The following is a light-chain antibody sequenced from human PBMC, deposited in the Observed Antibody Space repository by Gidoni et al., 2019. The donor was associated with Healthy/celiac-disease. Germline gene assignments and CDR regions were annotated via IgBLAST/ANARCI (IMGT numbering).Light chain of an antibody. Sequence: ELVLTQSPATLSLSPGERATLSCRASQSVSSYVAWYQQKPGQAPRLLIYDASNRATGIPARFSGSGSGTDFTLTISSLEPEDFAVDYCQQRSNWPGTFGQGTKLEIK. V-gene: IGKV3-11*01. CDR1: QSVSSY. CDR2: DAS. CDR3: QQRSNWPGT. J-gene: IGKJ2*01.